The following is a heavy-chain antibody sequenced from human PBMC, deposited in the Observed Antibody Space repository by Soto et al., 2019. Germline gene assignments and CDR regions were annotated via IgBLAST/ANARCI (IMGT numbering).Heavy chain of an antibody. CDR3: VSDRGYGHASVPYS. V-gene: IGHV3-30*03. Sequence: QAHLVESGGGVVQPGRSLRLSCAASGFTFTSYGMHWVRQAPGTRLEWVAVISYDGGLQHYADSVKGRFTISRDNSKNIVLLQMNSLRAEDTAGYYCVSDRGYGHASVPYSWGQGTLVSVSS. CDR1: GFTFTSYG. CDR2: ISYDGGLQ. D-gene: IGHD5-18*01. J-gene: IGHJ4*02.